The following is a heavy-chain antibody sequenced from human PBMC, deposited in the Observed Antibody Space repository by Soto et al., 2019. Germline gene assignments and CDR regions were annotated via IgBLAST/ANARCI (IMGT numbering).Heavy chain of an antibody. D-gene: IGHD1-26*01. CDR3: ARNLGAKYGMDV. CDR2: IRSKANNYAT. J-gene: IGHJ6*02. Sequence: LRLSCAGSGFPFSGSIIHWVRQAPGKGLEWVGRIRSKANNYATAFAASVQGRVTISREDSKNTAFLQMNSLKIEDTAVYFCARNLGAKYGMDVWVQGTTVTVSS. CDR1: GFPFSGSI. V-gene: IGHV3-73*01.